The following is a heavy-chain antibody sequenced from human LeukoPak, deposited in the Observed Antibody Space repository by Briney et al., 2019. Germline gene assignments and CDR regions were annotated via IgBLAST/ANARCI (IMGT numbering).Heavy chain of an antibody. CDR2: INPNSGGT. V-gene: IGHV1-2*02. CDR1: GYTFTGYY. Sequence: ASVKVSCKASGYTFTGYYMHWVRQAPGQGLEWMGWINPNSGGTNYAQKFQGRVTMTRDTSISTAYMELSRLRSDGTAVYYCARDVGYCSSTSCRDYWGQGTLVTVSS. D-gene: IGHD2-2*01. CDR3: ARDVGYCSSTSCRDY. J-gene: IGHJ4*02.